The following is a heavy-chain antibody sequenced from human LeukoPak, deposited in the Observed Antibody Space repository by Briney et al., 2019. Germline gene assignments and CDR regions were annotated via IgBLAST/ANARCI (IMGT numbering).Heavy chain of an antibody. D-gene: IGHD3-10*01. CDR2: IYYSGST. Sequence: PSETLSLTCTVSGGSISSYYWSWIRQPPGKGLEWIGYIYYSGSTNYNPSLKSRVTISVDTSKNQFSLKLSSVTAADTAVYYCARSLWAVRGKGAFDIWGQGTMVTVSS. J-gene: IGHJ3*02. CDR1: GGSISSYY. CDR3: ARSLWAVRGKGAFDI. V-gene: IGHV4-59*01.